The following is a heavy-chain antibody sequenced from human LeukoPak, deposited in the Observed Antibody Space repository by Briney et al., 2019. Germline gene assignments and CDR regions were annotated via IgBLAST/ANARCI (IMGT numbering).Heavy chain of an antibody. Sequence: SETLSLTCTVSGDSISRYYWSWIRQPPGKGLEWIGYISYSRSTNYNPSLKSRVTISVDTSKNQFSLKLSSVTAADTAVYYCARAWDYWGQGTLVTVSS. CDR3: ARAWDY. J-gene: IGHJ4*02. CDR1: GDSISRYY. CDR2: ISYSRST. V-gene: IGHV4-59*01.